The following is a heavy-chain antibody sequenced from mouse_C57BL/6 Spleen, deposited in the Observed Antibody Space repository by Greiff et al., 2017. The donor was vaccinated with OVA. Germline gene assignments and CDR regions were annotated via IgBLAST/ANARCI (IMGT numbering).Heavy chain of an antibody. CDR3: ARRGLRRLPDY. CDR2: IDPSDSYT. D-gene: IGHD2-4*01. V-gene: IGHV1-69*01. Sequence: QVQLQQSGAELVMPGASVKLSCKASGYTFTSYWMHWVKQRPGQGLEWIGEIDPSDSYTNYNQKFKGKSTLTVDKSSSTAYMQLSSLTSEDSAVYYCARRGLRRLPDYWGQGTTLTVSS. CDR1: GYTFTSYW. J-gene: IGHJ2*01.